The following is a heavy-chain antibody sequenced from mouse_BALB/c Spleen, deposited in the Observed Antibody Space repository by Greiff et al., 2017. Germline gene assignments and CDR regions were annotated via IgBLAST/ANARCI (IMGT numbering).Heavy chain of an antibody. D-gene: IGHD2-4*01. CDR3: ARTSTMITHYYAMDY. J-gene: IGHJ4*01. V-gene: IGHV5-17*02. Sequence: EVKLMESGGGLVQPGGSRKLSCAASGFTFSSFGMHWVRQAPEKGLEWVAYISSGSSTIYYADTVKGRFTISRDNPKNTLFLQMTSLRSEDTAMYYCARTSTMITHYYAMDYWGQGTSVTVSS. CDR1: GFTFSSFG. CDR2: ISSGSSTI.